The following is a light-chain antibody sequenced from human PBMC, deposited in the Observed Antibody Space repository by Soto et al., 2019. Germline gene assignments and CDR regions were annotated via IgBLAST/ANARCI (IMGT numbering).Light chain of an antibody. J-gene: IGKJ2*01. CDR2: DAS. Sequence: EIVLTQSPATLSLSPGERATLSCRASQSVSSYLAWYQQKPGQAPRLLIYDASNRATGIPARFSGSGSGTSCTLSISSLEPEDFAVYYCRQHSNWPPYTFGRGTKLEIK. CDR1: QSVSSY. V-gene: IGKV3-11*01. CDR3: RQHSNWPPYT.